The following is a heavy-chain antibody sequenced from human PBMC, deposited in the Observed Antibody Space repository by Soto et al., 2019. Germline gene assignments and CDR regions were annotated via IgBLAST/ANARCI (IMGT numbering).Heavy chain of an antibody. CDR1: GFTFSSYG. V-gene: IGHV3-33*01. CDR3: ARDDYGMDV. Sequence: QVQLVESGGGGVQPGRSLRLSCAASGFTFSSYGMHWVRQAPGKGLEWVAVIWYDGSNKYYADSVKGRFTISRDYSKNTLYLQMDSLRVEDTAVYYCARDDYGMDVWGQGSTVTVSS. J-gene: IGHJ6*02. CDR2: IWYDGSNK.